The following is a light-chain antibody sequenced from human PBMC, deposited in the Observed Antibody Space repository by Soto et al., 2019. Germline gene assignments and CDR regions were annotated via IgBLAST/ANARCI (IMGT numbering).Light chain of an antibody. V-gene: IGLV2-14*03. CDR2: DVN. Sequence: QSALTQPASVSGSPGQSITIFCTGTSSDVGAYNFVSWYQQHPGKVPKLMIYDVNNRPSGVSNRFSGSKSGNTASLTISGRQAEDEAHYYCNSYTSSRTLVFGGGTKLTVL. CDR3: NSYTSSRTLV. J-gene: IGLJ2*01. CDR1: SSDVGAYNF.